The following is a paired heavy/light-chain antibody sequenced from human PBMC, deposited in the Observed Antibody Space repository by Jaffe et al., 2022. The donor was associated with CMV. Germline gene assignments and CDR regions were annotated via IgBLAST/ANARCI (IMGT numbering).Light chain of an antibody. CDR2: DVS. Sequence: QSALTQPASVSGSPGQSITISCTGTSSDVGGYNYVSWYQQHPGKAPKLMIYDVSNRPSGVSNRFSGSKSGNTASLTISGLQAEDEADYYCNSYRSSSTPVVFGGGTKLTVL. CDR1: SSDVGGYNY. CDR3: NSYRSSSTPVV. V-gene: IGLV2-14*03. J-gene: IGLJ2*01.
Heavy chain of an antibody. CDR1: GYNFISYW. CDR3: ARQIHALCGTTVCYFGTFDI. CDR2: IYPGDSDT. D-gene: IGHD2-21*01. Sequence: EVQLVQSGAEVKKPGESLKISCKSSGYNFISYWIAWVRQMPGKGLELMGIIYPGDSDTRYSPSFQGQVTISADKSISTAYLEWDSLEASDTAMYYCARQIHALCGTTVCYFGTFDIWGRGTMVNVSS. J-gene: IGHJ3*02. V-gene: IGHV5-51*01.